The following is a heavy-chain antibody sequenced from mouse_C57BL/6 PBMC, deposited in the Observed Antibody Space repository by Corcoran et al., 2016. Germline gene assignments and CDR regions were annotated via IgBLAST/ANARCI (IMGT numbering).Heavy chain of an antibody. V-gene: IGHV9-3*01. J-gene: IGHJ2*01. Sequence: QIQLVQSGPELKKPGETVKISCKASGYTFTTYGMSWGKQAPGKGLKWMGWINNYSGVPTYADDFKGRFAFSLETSASTAYLQINNLKNEDTATYFCARGSTVVATCYFDYWGQGTTLTVSS. D-gene: IGHD1-1*01. CDR3: ARGSTVVATCYFDY. CDR1: GYTFTTYG. CDR2: INNYSGVP.